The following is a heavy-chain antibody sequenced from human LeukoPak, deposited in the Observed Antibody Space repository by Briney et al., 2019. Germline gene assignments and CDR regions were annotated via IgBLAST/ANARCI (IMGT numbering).Heavy chain of an antibody. J-gene: IGHJ6*02. V-gene: IGHV3-48*03. CDR2: ISSSGSTI. CDR1: GFTFSSYE. CDR3: ARAKGIAVAGRKNYGMDV. Sequence: GGSLRLSCAASGFTFSSYEMNWVRQAPGKGLEWVSYISSSGSTIYYADSVKGRFTISRDNAKNSLYLQMNSLRAEDTAVYYCARAKGIAVAGRKNYGMDVWGQGTTVTVSS. D-gene: IGHD6-19*01.